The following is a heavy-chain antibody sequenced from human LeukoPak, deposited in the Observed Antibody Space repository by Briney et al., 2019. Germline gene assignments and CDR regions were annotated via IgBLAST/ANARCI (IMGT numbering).Heavy chain of an antibody. J-gene: IGHJ1*01. CDR3: ARRYSSGWYINAEYFHH. V-gene: IGHV5-10-1*01. Sequence: GESLKISCKGSGYSFANYWISWVRQMPGKGLEWMGRIDPSDSFTNYSPSFQGHVTISVDNSISTAYLHWSSLKASDTAMYYCARRYSSGWYINAEYFHHWGQGSLVTVSS. CDR1: GYSFANYW. CDR2: IDPSDSFT. D-gene: IGHD6-19*01.